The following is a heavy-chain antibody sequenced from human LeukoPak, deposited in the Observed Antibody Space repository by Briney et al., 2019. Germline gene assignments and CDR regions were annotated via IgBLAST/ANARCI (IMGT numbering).Heavy chain of an antibody. J-gene: IGHJ4*02. CDR2: IYPGDHDT. Sequence: GGSLKTPCKGSGYSFTSYWNGWVPQMPGKGLEWMGIIYPGDHDTRYSPSFQGQVTISADKSISTAYLQWSSLKASDTAMYYCARSYGSGHLFDYWGQGTLVTVSS. V-gene: IGHV5-51*01. CDR3: ARSYGSGHLFDY. CDR1: GYSFTSYW. D-gene: IGHD3-10*01.